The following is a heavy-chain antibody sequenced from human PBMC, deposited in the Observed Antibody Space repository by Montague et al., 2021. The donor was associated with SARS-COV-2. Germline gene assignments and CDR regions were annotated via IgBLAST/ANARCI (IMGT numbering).Heavy chain of an antibody. J-gene: IGHJ6*02. CDR3: ARGRTVTTFYYYYGMDV. CDR1: GGSFSGYY. CDR2: INHSGST. V-gene: IGHV4-34*01. D-gene: IGHD4-17*01. Sequence: SDTLSLTCAVYGGSFSGYYWSWIRQPPGKGLEWIGEINHSGSTNXNPSLKSRVTISVDTSKNQFSLKLSSVTAADTAVYCCARGRTVTTFYYYYGMDVWGQGTTVTVSS.